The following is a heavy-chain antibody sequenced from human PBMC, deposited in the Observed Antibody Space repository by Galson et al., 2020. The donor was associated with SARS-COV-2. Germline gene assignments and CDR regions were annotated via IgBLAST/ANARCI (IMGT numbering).Heavy chain of an antibody. J-gene: IGHJ6*01. CDR1: GGSISSYY. CDR3: PGDRIAADQSHSVDMKV. CDR2: IYYSGST. D-gene: IGHD6-13*01. Sequence: SETLSLTCTVSGGSISSYYWSWIRQPPGKGLEWIGYIYYSGSTNYNPSLKSRVTISVDTSKNQFSLKLSSVTAADTAVYYCPGDRIAADQSHSVDMKVWAQGATGTVSA. V-gene: IGHV4-59*01.